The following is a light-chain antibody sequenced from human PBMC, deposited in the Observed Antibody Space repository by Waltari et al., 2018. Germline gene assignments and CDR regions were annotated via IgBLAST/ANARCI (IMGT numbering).Light chain of an antibody. J-gene: IGLJ3*02. Sequence: WYQQNPGKAPKLWIFDATKRPSGVSIRFSGSTSGNTASLTISGLQAEDEADYYCSSYASSNFLVFGGGTKVTVL. CDR3: SSYASSNFLV. V-gene: IGLV2-14*02. CDR2: DAT.